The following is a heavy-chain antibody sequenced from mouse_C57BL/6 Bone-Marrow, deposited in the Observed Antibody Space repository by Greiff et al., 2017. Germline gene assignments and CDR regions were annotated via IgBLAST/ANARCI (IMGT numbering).Heavy chain of an antibody. V-gene: IGHV1-55*01. CDR1: GYTFTSYW. D-gene: IGHD2-5*01. Sequence: QVQLQQPGAELVKPGASVKMSCKASGYTFTSYWITWVKQRPGQGLEWIGDIYPGSGSTNYNEKFKSKATLTVDPSSSTAYMQLSSLTSEDSAVYYGARPYDSNCWYFDVWGTGTTVTVSS. CDR3: ARPYDSNCWYFDV. J-gene: IGHJ1*03. CDR2: IYPGSGST.